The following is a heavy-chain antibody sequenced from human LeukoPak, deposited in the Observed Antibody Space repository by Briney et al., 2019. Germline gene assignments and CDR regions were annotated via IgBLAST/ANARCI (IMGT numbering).Heavy chain of an antibody. CDR2: VIPIFGTA. CDR3: ARGRDCSSTSCYSLKPRGAWFDP. CDR1: GGTFSSYA. J-gene: IGHJ5*02. V-gene: IGHV1-69*13. Sequence: ASVKVSCKASGGTFSSYAISWVRQAPGQGLEWMGGVIPIFGTANYAQKFQGRVTITADESTSTAYMELSSLRSEDTAVYYCARGRDCSSTSCYSLKPRGAWFDPWGQGTLVTVSS. D-gene: IGHD2-2*02.